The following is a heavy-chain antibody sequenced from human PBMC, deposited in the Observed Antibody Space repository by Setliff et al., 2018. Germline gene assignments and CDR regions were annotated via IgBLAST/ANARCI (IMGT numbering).Heavy chain of an antibody. J-gene: IGHJ4*02. CDR2: INTNTGNP. V-gene: IGHV7-4-1*02. CDR3: ARLPPLYGGNSGRIDY. Sequence: ASVKVSCKASGYTFTTYAMNWVRQAPGQGLEWMGWINTNTGNPTYAQGFTGRFVFSLDTSVSTAYLQISSLKAEDTAVYYCARLPPLYGGNSGRIDYWGQGTLVTVSS. CDR1: GYTFTTYA. D-gene: IGHD3-10*01.